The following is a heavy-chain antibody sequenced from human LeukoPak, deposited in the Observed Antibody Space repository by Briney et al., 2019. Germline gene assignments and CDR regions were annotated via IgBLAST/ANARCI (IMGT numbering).Heavy chain of an antibody. V-gene: IGHV3-74*01. Sequence: GGSLRLSCAASGFTFSSYWMHWVRHAPGKGLAWVSRINSDGSSTSYADSVKGRFTISRDNAKNTLYLQMNSLRAEDTAVYYCAREDTLNGMREYHWHPWGQGTLVTVSS. CDR3: AREDTLNGMREYHWHP. CDR2: INSDGSST. J-gene: IGHJ5*02. D-gene: IGHD3-10*01. CDR1: GFTFSSYW.